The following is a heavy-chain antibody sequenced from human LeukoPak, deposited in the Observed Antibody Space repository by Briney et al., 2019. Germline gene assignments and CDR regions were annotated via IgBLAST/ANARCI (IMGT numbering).Heavy chain of an antibody. J-gene: IGHJ3*02. CDR2: IYHSGST. CDR3: ASVEMATYAFDI. V-gene: IGHV4-39*07. D-gene: IGHD5-24*01. Sequence: SETLSLTCTVSGGSISSSSYYWGWIRQPPGKGLEWIGEIYHSGSTNYNPSLKSRVTISVDKSKNQFSLKLSSVTAADTAVYYCASVEMATYAFDIWGQGTMVTVSS. CDR1: GGSISSSSYY.